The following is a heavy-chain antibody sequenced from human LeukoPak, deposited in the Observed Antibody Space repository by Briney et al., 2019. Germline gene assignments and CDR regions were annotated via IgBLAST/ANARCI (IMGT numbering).Heavy chain of an antibody. V-gene: IGHV4-38-2*02. J-gene: IGHJ5*02. CDR3: ARIGYHDYGDYVGWFDP. CDR1: GNSISSGYD. Sequence: SETLSLTCTVSGNSISSGYDWGWIRQPPGKGLEWIANIYHSGNTYYNPSLKSRVTISVDTSKNQFSLKLNSVTAADTAVYYCARIGYHDYGDYVGWFDPWGQGTLVTVSS. D-gene: IGHD4-17*01. CDR2: IYHSGNT.